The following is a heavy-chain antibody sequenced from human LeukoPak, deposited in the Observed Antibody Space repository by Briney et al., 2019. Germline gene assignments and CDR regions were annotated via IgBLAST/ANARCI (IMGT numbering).Heavy chain of an antibody. J-gene: IGHJ4*02. V-gene: IGHV3-30*04. Sequence: GGSLRLSCAASGFTFSSYAMHWVRQAPGKGLEWVAVISYDGSNKYYADSVKGRFTISRDNSKNTLYLQMNSLRAEDTAVYYCARHYYDSSEEGDYWGQGTLVTVSS. D-gene: IGHD3-22*01. CDR1: GFTFSSYA. CDR3: ARHYYDSSEEGDY. CDR2: ISYDGSNK.